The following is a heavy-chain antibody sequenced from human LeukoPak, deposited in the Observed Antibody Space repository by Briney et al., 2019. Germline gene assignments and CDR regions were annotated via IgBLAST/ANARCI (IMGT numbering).Heavy chain of an antibody. D-gene: IGHD6-19*01. CDR2: IKQDGSEK. V-gene: IGHV3-7*01. CDR1: GFTFSSYW. J-gene: IGHJ6*03. Sequence: GGSLRLSCAASGFTFSSYWMSWVHQAPGKGLEWVANIKQDGSEKYYVDSVKGRFTISRDNAKNSLYLQMNSLRAEDTAVYYCAEATSSGWYRPYYYYYMDVWGKGTTVTVSS. CDR3: AEATSSGWYRPYYYYYMDV.